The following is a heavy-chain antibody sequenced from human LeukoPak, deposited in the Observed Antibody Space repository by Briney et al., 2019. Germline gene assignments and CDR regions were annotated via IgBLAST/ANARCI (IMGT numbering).Heavy chain of an antibody. Sequence: SETLSLTCIVSGGSISSYYWSWIRQPPGKGLEWIGYINYRGRPNYNPSLKSRVTISVVTSKNQFSLKLSSVTAADTAVYYCASFSWGSGSYNQEAIWSWFDPWGQGTLVTVSS. V-gene: IGHV4-59*08. D-gene: IGHD3-10*01. CDR2: INYRGRP. J-gene: IGHJ5*02. CDR1: GGSISSYY. CDR3: ASFSWGSGSYNQEAIWSWFDP.